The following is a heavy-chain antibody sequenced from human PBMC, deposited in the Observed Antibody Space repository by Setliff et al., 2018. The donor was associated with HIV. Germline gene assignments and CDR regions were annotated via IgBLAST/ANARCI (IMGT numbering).Heavy chain of an antibody. D-gene: IGHD3-22*01. V-gene: IGHV1-18*01. Sequence: ASVKVSCKASGYTFTSYGISWVRQAPGQGLEWMGWISAYNGNTNYAQKLQGRVTMTTDTSTSTAYMELRSLRSDDTAVYYCARDVAHYYDSSGTYFDYWGQGTLVTVSS. CDR1: GYTFTSYG. CDR3: ARDVAHYYDSSGTYFDY. J-gene: IGHJ4*02. CDR2: ISAYNGNT.